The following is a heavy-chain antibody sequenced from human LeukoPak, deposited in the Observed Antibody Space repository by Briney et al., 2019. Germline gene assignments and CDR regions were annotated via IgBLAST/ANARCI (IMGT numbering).Heavy chain of an antibody. D-gene: IGHD4-17*01. CDR1: AFTFSSYA. J-gene: IGHJ5*01. V-gene: IGHV3-23*01. CDR2: ISAGADST. Sequence: GGSPRLSCAASAFTFSSYAMSWVRQAPGKGLEWVSAISAGADSTYYADSVQGRFTISRDNSKTTLYLQMSGLRAEDTAVYFCARGAYGDYDSWGQGTLVTVSS. CDR3: ARGAYGDYDS.